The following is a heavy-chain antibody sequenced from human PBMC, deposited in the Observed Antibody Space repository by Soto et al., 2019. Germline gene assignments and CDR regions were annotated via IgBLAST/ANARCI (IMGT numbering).Heavy chain of an antibody. CDR3: AREAAVAGTAFDH. D-gene: IGHD6-19*01. CDR1: GYPFTSYY. Sequence: GASVKVSCKASGYPFTSYYLHWVRQAPGQGPEWMGRINVSDGSTRYAQNFQGRVTMTRDTSTTTVYMVLSPLRSDDTAVYYCAREAAVAGTAFDHWGQGTLVTVSS. CDR2: INVSDGST. J-gene: IGHJ5*02. V-gene: IGHV1-46*01.